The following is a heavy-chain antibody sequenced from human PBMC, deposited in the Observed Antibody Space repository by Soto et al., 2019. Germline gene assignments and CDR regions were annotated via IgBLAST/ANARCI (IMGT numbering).Heavy chain of an antibody. CDR1: GYTFTTYG. D-gene: IGHD3-10*01. CDR2: INTHNGNT. V-gene: IGHV1-18*01. Sequence: QVQLEQSAPEVKKPGASVKVSCKASGYTFTTYGISWVRQAPGQGLEWLGWINTHNGNTNYAQNLQGRVIMTTDTPQSTAYMELRSLRSADTAVYYCAREGSAPYYYYGMDVWGQGTTVTVSS. J-gene: IGHJ6*02. CDR3: AREGSAPYYYYGMDV.